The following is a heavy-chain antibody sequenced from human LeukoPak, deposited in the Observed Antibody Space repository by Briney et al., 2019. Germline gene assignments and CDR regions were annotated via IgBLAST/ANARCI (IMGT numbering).Heavy chain of an antibody. CDR2: IYNDGST. CDR3: AKDARRYSGWYFFDR. CDR1: GLTVSSSY. D-gene: IGHD6-19*01. V-gene: IGHV3-53*01. J-gene: IGHJ4*02. Sequence: PGGSLRLSCAASGLTVSSSYMSWVRQAPGKGLEWVSIIYNDGSTYYADSMKGRFTISRDNSRNTLYLQMNSLRVDDTAVYYCAKDARRYSGWYFFDRWGQGTLVTVSS.